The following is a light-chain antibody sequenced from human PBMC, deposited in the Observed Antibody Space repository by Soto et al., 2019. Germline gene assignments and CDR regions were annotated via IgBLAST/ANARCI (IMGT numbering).Light chain of an antibody. J-gene: IGLJ1*01. CDR1: SSNIGGNS. CDR3: ASWYGSLSAYA. V-gene: IGLV1-51*01. Sequence: QSVLTQPPSVSAAPGQKVTISCSGSSSNIGGNSVSWYQQLPGTAPKLLIYDDNKRPAGIRDRFSGSKSGTSATLGITGFQTGDEADYYCASWYGSLSAYAFGTGTKVPVL. CDR2: DDN.